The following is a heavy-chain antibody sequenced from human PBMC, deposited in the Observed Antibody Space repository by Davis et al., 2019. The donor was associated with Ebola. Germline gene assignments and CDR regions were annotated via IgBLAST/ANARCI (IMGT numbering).Heavy chain of an antibody. J-gene: IGHJ4*02. CDR2: IKSKSDGGAA. CDR1: GFTFSSYS. CDR3: RSNFDY. Sequence: GESPKISCAASGFTFSSYSMNWVRQAPGKGLEWVGRIKSKSDGGAADYAAPVKGRFTISRDDSKNTVYLQMNSLKTEDTAVYYCRSNFDYWGQGALVTVSS. V-gene: IGHV3-15*01.